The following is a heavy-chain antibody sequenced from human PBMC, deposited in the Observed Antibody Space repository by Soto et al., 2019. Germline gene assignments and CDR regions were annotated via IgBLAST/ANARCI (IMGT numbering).Heavy chain of an antibody. D-gene: IGHD2-15*01. CDR2: IYYSGST. V-gene: IGHV4-59*01. Sequence: SETLSLTCTVSGGSISSYYWSWIRQPPGKGLEWIGYIYYSGSTNYNPSLKSRVTISVDTSKNQFSLKLSSVTAADTAVYYCASQDPAYYYGMDVWGQGTTVTVSS. J-gene: IGHJ6*02. CDR3: ASQDPAYYYGMDV. CDR1: GGSISSYY.